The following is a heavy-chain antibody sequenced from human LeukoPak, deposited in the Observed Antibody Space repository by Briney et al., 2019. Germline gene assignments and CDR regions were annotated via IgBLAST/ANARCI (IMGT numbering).Heavy chain of an antibody. CDR3: PRDPNSAL. CDR1: GGSISSSY. J-gene: IGHJ4*02. Sequence: PSETLSLTCTVSGGSISSSYWSWIRQPAGKGLEWIGRPYTSGSTNYNYNPSLKSRVTMSVDTSKNHFSLNLTSVTAADTAVYYCPRDPNSALWGQGTLVTVSS. V-gene: IGHV4-4*07. CDR2: PYTSGST. D-gene: IGHD2-21*01.